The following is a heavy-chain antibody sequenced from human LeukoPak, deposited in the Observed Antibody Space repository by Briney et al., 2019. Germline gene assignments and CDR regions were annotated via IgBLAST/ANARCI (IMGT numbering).Heavy chain of an antibody. CDR2: FIPIFGTA. V-gene: IGHV1-69*05. CDR3: ARDGRKGGSGTLNWFDP. J-gene: IGHJ5*02. D-gene: IGHD3-10*01. CDR1: GGTFSSCA. Sequence: AASVKLSCKASGGTFSSCAISWLRQAPGQGLEWMGGFIPIFGTANYAQKFQGRVTITTDESTSTAYMELSSLRSEDTAVYYCARDGRKGGSGTLNWFDPWGQGTLVTVSS.